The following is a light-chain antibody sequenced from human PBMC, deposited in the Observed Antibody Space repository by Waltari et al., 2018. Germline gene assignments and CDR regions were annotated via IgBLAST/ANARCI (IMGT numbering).Light chain of an antibody. CDR2: RND. CDR1: SSNLGHNV. Sequence: QSVLTQPPSASGTPGQRVTISCSGSSSNLGHNVVNWYQQVPGTTPKLLIYRNDQRPSGVPDRFSGSKSGTSASLAISGLRSEDEADYYCAAWDDSLHGRWEFGGGTKVTVL. CDR3: AAWDDSLHGRWE. J-gene: IGLJ3*02. V-gene: IGLV1-44*01.